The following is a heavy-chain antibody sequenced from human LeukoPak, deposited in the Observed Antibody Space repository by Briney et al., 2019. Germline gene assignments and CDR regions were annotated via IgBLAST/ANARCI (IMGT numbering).Heavy chain of an antibody. Sequence: GGSLRLSCAASGFTVSSNYMSWVRQAPGKGLEWVSVIYSGGSTYYADSVKGRFTIFRDNSKNTLYLQMNSLRAEDTAVYYCARDAMSPYYYDSSGSFRLYYYYYGMDVWGQGTTVTVSS. V-gene: IGHV3-53*01. D-gene: IGHD3-22*01. CDR1: GFTVSSNY. CDR3: ARDAMSPYYYDSSGSFRLYYYYYGMDV. J-gene: IGHJ6*02. CDR2: IYSGGST.